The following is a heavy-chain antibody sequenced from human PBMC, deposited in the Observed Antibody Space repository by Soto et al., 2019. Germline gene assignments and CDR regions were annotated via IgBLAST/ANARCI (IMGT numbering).Heavy chain of an antibody. V-gene: IGHV3-72*01. Sequence: EVQLVESGGDLVQPGGSLRLSCAASGFTFSDHYIDWVRQAPGKGLEWVGRSRDKGNSYSTDYAASVNGRFTISRDASKNSLYLQMNSLKTEDTALYYCARSITGTTSFDYWGQGTLVTVSS. CDR1: GFTFSDHY. D-gene: IGHD1-7*01. CDR3: ARSITGTTSFDY. J-gene: IGHJ4*02. CDR2: SRDKGNSYST.